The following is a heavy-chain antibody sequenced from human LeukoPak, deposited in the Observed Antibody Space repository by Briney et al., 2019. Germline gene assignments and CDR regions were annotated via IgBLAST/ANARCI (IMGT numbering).Heavy chain of an antibody. D-gene: IGHD3-22*01. CDR2: IIPIFGTA. V-gene: IGHV1-69*05. J-gene: IGHJ4*02. CDR3: ARDSVDYYDSSGYDY. Sequence: SVKVSCKASGYTFTGYYMHWVRQAPGQGLEWMGRIIPIFGTANYAQKFQGRVTITTDESTSTAYMELSSLRSEDTAVYYCARDSVDYYDSSGYDYWGQGTLVTVSS. CDR1: GYTFTGYY.